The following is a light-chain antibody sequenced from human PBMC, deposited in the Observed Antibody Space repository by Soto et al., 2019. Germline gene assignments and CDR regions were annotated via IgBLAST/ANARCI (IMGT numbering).Light chain of an antibody. CDR3: QETFSTPSFT. Sequence: DIQMTQSPSSLSASVGDGVTITCRASQSISNYVNWYQQKPGKAPKLLIYAASRLQSGVPSRFSGTGSRTDFTLTISSLQPEHFATYYCQETFSTPSFTFGGGTKVEI. CDR2: AAS. CDR1: QSISNY. V-gene: IGKV1-39*01. J-gene: IGKJ4*01.